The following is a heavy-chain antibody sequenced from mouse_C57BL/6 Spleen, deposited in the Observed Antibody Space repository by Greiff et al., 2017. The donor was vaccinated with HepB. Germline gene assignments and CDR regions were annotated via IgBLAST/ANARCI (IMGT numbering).Heavy chain of an antibody. CDR1: GYTFTSYW. Sequence: VQLQQSGTVLARPGASVKMSCKTSGYTFTSYWMHWVKQRPGQGLEWIGAIYPGNSDTSYNQKFKGKAKLTAVTSASTAYMELSSLTNEDSAVYYCTRSAYYYGTSFAYWGQGTLVTVSA. D-gene: IGHD1-1*01. V-gene: IGHV1-5*01. CDR2: IYPGNSDT. J-gene: IGHJ3*01. CDR3: TRSAYYYGTSFAY.